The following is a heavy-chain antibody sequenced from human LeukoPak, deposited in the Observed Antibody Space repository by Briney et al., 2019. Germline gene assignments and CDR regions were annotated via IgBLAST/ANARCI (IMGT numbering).Heavy chain of an antibody. D-gene: IGHD3-16*02. V-gene: IGHV1-8*01. CDR2: MNPNSGNT. CDR1: GYTFTSYD. CDR3: ARGRITFGGVIVIQYFDY. Sequence: ASVKVSCKASGYTFTSYDINWVRQAIGQGLEWMRWMNPNSGNTGYAQKFQGRVTMTRNTSISTAYMELSSLRSEDTAVYYCARGRITFGGVIVIQYFDYWGQGTLVTVSS. J-gene: IGHJ4*02.